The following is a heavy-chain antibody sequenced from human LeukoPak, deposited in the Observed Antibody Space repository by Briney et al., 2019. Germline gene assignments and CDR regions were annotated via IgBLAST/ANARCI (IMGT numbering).Heavy chain of an antibody. D-gene: IGHD1-14*01. J-gene: IGHJ3*02. V-gene: IGHV3-30*02. CDR1: GFTFSSYG. Sequence: GGSLRLSCAASGFTFSSYGMHWVRQAPGKGLEWVAFIRYDGSNKYYADSVKGRFTISRDNSKNTLYLQMNSLRAEDMAVYYCTIEPRSDDAFDIWGQGTMVTVSS. CDR3: TIEPRSDDAFDI. CDR2: IRYDGSNK.